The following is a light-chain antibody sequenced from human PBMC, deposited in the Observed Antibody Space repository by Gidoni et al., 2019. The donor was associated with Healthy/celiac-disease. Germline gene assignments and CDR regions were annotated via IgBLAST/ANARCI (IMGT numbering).Light chain of an antibody. CDR3: YSAADNNRV. CDR1: VLAKKY. J-gene: IGLJ3*02. CDR2: KDS. V-gene: IGLV3-27*01. Sequence: SYELTQPSSVSVSPGQTARITCPGDVLAKKYARWFQQKPGPAPALVIYKDSERPSGIHERFSGSSSGTTVTVTISGAQVEDEADYYCYSAADNNRVFGGGTKLTVL.